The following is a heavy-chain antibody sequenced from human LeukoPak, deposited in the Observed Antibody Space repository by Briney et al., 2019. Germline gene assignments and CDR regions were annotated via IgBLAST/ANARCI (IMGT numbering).Heavy chain of an antibody. J-gene: IGHJ4*02. V-gene: IGHV3-53*01. CDR2: IYSGGST. D-gene: IGHD2-15*01. CDR3: AKAPVTTCSGAYCYPFDY. Sequence: GGSLRLSCAASGFTVSSNYMSWVRQAPGKGLEWVSVIYSGGSTYYADSVKGRFTISRDNFKNTLYLQMNSLRAEDAAVYYCAKAPVTTCSGAYCYPFDYWGQGTLVTVSS. CDR1: GFTVSSNY.